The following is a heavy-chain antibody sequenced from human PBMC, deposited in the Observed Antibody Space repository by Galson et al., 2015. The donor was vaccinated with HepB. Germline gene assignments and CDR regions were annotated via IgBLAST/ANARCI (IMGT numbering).Heavy chain of an antibody. Sequence: SVKVSCKASGYTFTSYYMHWVRQAPGQGLEWMGITNPSGGSTSYAQKFQGRVTMTRDTSTSTVYMELSSLRSEDTAVYYCARGWAKAYCGGDCYFAPFDYWGQGTLVTVSS. J-gene: IGHJ4*02. CDR3: ARGWAKAYCGGDCYFAPFDY. V-gene: IGHV1-46*01. CDR1: GYTFTSYY. D-gene: IGHD2-21*02. CDR2: TNPSGGST.